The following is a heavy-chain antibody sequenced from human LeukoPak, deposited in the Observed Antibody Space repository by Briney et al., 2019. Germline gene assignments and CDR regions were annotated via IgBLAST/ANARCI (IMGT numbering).Heavy chain of an antibody. V-gene: IGHV3-15*04. CDR2: IESKTDGGTT. D-gene: IGHD5-12*01. Sequence: GGSLRLSCAASGFTFNNAWVSWVRQAPGKGLEWVGRIESKTDGGTTDYAAPVKDRFIISRDGSKTTVYLQMHSLKTEDTAVYYCTTEATWNYGMDVWGQGTTVTVSS. J-gene: IGHJ6*02. CDR1: GFTFNNAW. CDR3: TTEATWNYGMDV.